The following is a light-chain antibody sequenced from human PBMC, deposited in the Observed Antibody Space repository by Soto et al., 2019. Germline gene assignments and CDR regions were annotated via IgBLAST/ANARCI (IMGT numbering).Light chain of an antibody. CDR3: LQYDRYPLT. CDR1: QRISNW. Sequence: DIQMTQSPSILSASVGDRVTITCRASQRISNWLAWYQQKPGRAPKVMIYKASILTSGVPSRFSGTGSGTEFTLTISSLQPDDFTTYYCLQYDRYPLTFGGGTKVEIK. J-gene: IGKJ4*01. CDR2: KAS. V-gene: IGKV1-5*03.